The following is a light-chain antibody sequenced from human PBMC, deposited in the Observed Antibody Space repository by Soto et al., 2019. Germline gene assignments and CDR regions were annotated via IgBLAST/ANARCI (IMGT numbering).Light chain of an antibody. J-gene: IGLJ3*02. CDR1: NSNIDSNT. Sequence: QSVLTQPPSASGTPGQRVTSSCSGSNSNIDSNTVNWYQQLPGTAPKLIISSINQRPSGVPDRFSGSKSGSSASLAISGLQSEDEADYYCAAWDDRLNGWVFGGGTKLTFL. V-gene: IGLV1-44*01. CDR2: SIN. CDR3: AAWDDRLNGWV.